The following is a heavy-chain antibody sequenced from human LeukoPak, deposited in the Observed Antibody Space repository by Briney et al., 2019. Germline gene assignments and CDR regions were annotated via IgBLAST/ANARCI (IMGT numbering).Heavy chain of an antibody. Sequence: GGSLRLSCAASGFTFSSYEMNWVRQAPGKGLEWVSYITGSGSNINYADSVKGRFTISRDNARNSLYLQLNSLRAEDTAVYYCARDSRGWYRSLDPWGQGTLVTVSS. CDR2: ITGSGSNI. J-gene: IGHJ5*02. D-gene: IGHD3-22*01. V-gene: IGHV3-48*03. CDR3: ARDSRGWYRSLDP. CDR1: GFTFSSYE.